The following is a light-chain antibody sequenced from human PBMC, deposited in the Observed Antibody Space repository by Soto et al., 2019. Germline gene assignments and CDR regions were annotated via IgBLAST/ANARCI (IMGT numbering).Light chain of an antibody. CDR3: QQYNNWPPWT. CDR1: RNVDTN. Sequence: EVVMTQSPVTLSVSPGERATLSCRASRNVDTNLAWYQQKSGQAPRLLIYSASTRATSIPDRFSGSGSGTEFTLTINSLQSEDSAVYYCQQYNNWPPWTFGQGTQVDIK. J-gene: IGKJ1*01. V-gene: IGKV3-15*01. CDR2: SAS.